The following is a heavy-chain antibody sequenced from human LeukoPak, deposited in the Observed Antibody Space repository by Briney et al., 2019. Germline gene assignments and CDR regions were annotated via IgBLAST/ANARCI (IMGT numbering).Heavy chain of an antibody. V-gene: IGHV4-30-4*01. D-gene: IGHD3-22*01. J-gene: IGHJ4*02. Sequence: SETLSLTCTVSGGSISSGDYYWSWIRQPPGKGLEWIGYIYYSGSTYYNPSLKSRVTISVDTSKNQFSLKLSSVTAADTAVYYCARGYYDSQGVDYWGQGTLVTVSS. CDR3: ARGYYDSQGVDY. CDR2: IYYSGST. CDR1: GGSISSGDYY.